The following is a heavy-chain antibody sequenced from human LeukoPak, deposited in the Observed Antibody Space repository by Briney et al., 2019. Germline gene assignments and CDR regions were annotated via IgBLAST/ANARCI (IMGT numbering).Heavy chain of an antibody. D-gene: IGHD2-15*01. V-gene: IGHV3-23*01. CDR1: GFTFSSYA. Sequence: GGSLRLSCAASGFTFSSYAMNWVRQAPGKGLEWVSAIIGSGGSTYYADSVKGRFTISRDNSKNTLYLQMNSLSAEDTAVYYCAKALSHCSGGSCYSAVDYWGQGTLVTVSS. CDR2: IIGSGGST. J-gene: IGHJ4*02. CDR3: AKALSHCSGGSCYSAVDY.